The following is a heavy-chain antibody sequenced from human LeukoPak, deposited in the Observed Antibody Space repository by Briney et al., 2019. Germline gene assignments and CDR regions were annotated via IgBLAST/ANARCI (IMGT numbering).Heavy chain of an antibody. Sequence: GGSLRLSCAASGFIFTSYWMSWVRQAPGKGLEWVANIKQDGSEKYYVDSVKGRFIISRDNAKNSLYLQMNSLKVEDTAVYYCARDRGSGWYYVLDMWGQGTMVTVSS. D-gene: IGHD6-19*01. CDR3: ARDRGSGWYYVLDM. J-gene: IGHJ3*02. V-gene: IGHV3-7*01. CDR2: IKQDGSEK. CDR1: GFIFTSYW.